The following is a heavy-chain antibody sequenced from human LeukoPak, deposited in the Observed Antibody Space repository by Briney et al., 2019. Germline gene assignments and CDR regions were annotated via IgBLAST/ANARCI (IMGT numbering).Heavy chain of an antibody. CDR1: GFTFSSYS. J-gene: IGHJ4*02. CDR2: ISSSSSTI. V-gene: IGHV3-48*01. CDR3: ARDHRIAVAGSGY. D-gene: IGHD6-19*01. Sequence: GGSLRLSXAASGFTFSSYSMNWVRQAPGQGLEWVSYISSSSSTIYYADSVKGRFTISRDNAKNSLYLQMNSLRAEDTAVYYCARDHRIAVAGSGYWGQGTLVTVSS.